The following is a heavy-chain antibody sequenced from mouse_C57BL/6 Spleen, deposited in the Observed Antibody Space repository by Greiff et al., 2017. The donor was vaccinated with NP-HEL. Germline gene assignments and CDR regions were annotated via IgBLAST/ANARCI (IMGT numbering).Heavy chain of an antibody. J-gene: IGHJ4*01. D-gene: IGHD2-3*01. CDR3: TRSDGGDAMDY. Sequence: VQLQQSGTVLARPGASVKMSCKTSGYTFTSYWMHWVKQRPGQGLEWIGAIYPGNSDTSYNQKFKGKAKLTAVTSASTAYMELSSLTNEDSAVYYCTRSDGGDAMDYWGQGTSVTVSS. V-gene: IGHV1-5*01. CDR2: IYPGNSDT. CDR1: GYTFTSYW.